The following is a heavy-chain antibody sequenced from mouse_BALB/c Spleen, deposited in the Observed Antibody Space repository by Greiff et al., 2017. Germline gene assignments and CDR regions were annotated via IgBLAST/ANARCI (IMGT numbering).Heavy chain of an antibody. J-gene: IGHJ4*01. Sequence: VQLQESGAELVRPGVSVKISCKGSGYTFTDYAMHWVKQSHAKSLEWIGVISTYYGDASYNQKFKGKATMTVDKSSSTAYMELARLTSEDSAIYYCARSGYYEGYYAMDYWGQGTSVTVSS. CDR3: ARSGYYEGYYAMDY. V-gene: IGHV1S137*01. CDR1: GYTFTDYA. D-gene: IGHD2-3*01. CDR2: ISTYYGDA.